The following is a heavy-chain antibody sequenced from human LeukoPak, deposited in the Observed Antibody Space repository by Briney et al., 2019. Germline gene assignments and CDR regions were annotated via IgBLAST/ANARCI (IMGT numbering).Heavy chain of an antibody. CDR2: INTNTGNP. J-gene: IGHJ6*03. Sequence: GASVKVSCKASGYTFTSYAMNWVRQAPGQGLEWMGWINTNTGNPTYAQGFTGRFVFSLDTSVSTAYLQISSLKAEDTAVYYCAVQWELPQYYYYYYMDVWGKGTTVTVSS. CDR3: AVQWELPQYYYYYYMDV. CDR1: GYTFTSYA. V-gene: IGHV7-4-1*02. D-gene: IGHD1-26*01.